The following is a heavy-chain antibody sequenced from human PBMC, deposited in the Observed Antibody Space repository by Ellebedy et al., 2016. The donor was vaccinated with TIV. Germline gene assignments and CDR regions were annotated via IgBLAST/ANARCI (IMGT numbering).Heavy chain of an antibody. Sequence: SETLSLTXNVSGGSISGTYTSYYWGWIRQPPGKGLEWIGSINYSGNTYYTQSLKSRVSMSVDTSNNQFSLQLTSVTAADMAMYYCARLPFCSTACLFDPWGQGTLVTVSS. D-gene: IGHD3-3*01. V-gene: IGHV4-39*01. CDR2: INYSGNT. CDR1: GGSISGTYTSYY. J-gene: IGHJ5*02. CDR3: ARLPFCSTACLFDP.